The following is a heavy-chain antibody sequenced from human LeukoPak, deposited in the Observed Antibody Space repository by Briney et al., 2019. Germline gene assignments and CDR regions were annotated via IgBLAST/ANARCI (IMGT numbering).Heavy chain of an antibody. J-gene: IGHJ3*02. CDR3: AREGGGARVKTGVTGHIQTDAFDI. D-gene: IGHD7-27*01. CDR1: GGTFSSYA. CDR2: IIPIFGTA. V-gene: IGHV1-69*06. Sequence: SVKVSCKASGGTFSSYAISWVRQAPGQGLEWMGGIIPIFGTANYAQKFQGRVTIAADKSTSTAYMELSSLRSEDTAVYYCAREGGGARVKTGVTGHIQTDAFDIWGQGTMVTVSS.